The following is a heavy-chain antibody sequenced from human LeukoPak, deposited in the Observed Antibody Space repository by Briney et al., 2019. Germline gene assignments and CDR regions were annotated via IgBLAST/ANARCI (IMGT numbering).Heavy chain of an antibody. D-gene: IGHD6-6*01. J-gene: IGHJ2*01. V-gene: IGHV1-69*04. Sequence: SVKVSCKASGGTFSSYAISWVRQAPGQGLEWMGRIIPILGIANYAQKFQGRVTITADKSTSTAYMELSSLRSEDTAVYYCASETLAARRNWYFDLWGRGTLVTVSS. CDR1: GGTFSSYA. CDR3: ASETLAARRNWYFDL. CDR2: IIPILGIA.